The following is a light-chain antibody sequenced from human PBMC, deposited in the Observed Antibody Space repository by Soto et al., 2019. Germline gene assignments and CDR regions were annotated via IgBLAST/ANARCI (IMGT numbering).Light chain of an antibody. CDR2: NTD. J-gene: IGLJ3*02. CDR1: SGSVSTTDY. CDR3: ALYMGSGIWV. Sequence: QTVVTQEPSFSVSPGRTVTLTCGLSSGSVSTTDYPSWYQQTPGQAPRTLIYNTDIRSSGVPDRFSGSILGNKAALTITGAQADDESDYYCALYMGSGIWVFGGGTELTVL. V-gene: IGLV8-61*01.